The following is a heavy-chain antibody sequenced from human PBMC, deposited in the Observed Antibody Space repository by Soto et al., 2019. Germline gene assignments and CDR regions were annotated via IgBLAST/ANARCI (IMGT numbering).Heavy chain of an antibody. D-gene: IGHD6-19*01. CDR2: ISGSGGTI. CDR1: GFTLSSYS. Sequence: EVQLVESGGGMVQPGGSLRVSCAASGFTLSSYSMHWVRQAPGKGLEWVSYISGSGGTIYYADSVKGRFTISRDNAKNSLSGQMNSLRDEDTAVYFCARETGLRSSCWSYYFDFWGQGTRVTVSS. CDR3: ARETGLRSSCWSYYFDF. V-gene: IGHV3-48*02. J-gene: IGHJ4*02.